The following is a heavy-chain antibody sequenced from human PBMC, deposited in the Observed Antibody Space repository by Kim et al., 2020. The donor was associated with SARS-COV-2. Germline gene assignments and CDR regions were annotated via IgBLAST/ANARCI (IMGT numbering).Heavy chain of an antibody. D-gene: IGHD3-22*01. J-gene: IGHJ6*02. CDR2: ISAYNGNT. CDR1: GYTFTSYG. CDR3: AREWLTNLNNTSPYGMDV. Sequence: ASVKVSCKASGYTFTSYGISWVRQAPGQGLEWMGWISAYNGNTNYAQKLQGRVTMTTDTSTSTAYMELRSLRSDDTAVYYCAREWLTNLNNTSPYGMDVWGQGTTVTVSS. V-gene: IGHV1-18*01.